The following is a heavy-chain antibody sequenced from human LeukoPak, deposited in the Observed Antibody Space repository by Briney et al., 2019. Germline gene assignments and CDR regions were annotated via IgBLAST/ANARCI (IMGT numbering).Heavy chain of an antibody. CDR2: ISGSGGST. D-gene: IGHD3-10*01. Sequence: GSLRLSCAASGFTFSSYSMNWVRQAPGKGLEWVSVISGSGGSTYYADSVKGRFTISRDNSKNTLYLQMNSLRAEDTAVYYCAKQVPYGSGSRGPDYWGQGTLVTVSS. J-gene: IGHJ4*02. CDR3: AKQVPYGSGSRGPDY. V-gene: IGHV3-23*01. CDR1: GFTFSSYS.